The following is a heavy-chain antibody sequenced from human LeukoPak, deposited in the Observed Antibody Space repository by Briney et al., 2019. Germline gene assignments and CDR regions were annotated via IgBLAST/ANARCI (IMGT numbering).Heavy chain of an antibody. CDR2: ISAYNGNT. D-gene: IGHD6-13*01. J-gene: IGHJ5*02. CDR1: GYTFTSYG. CDR3: ARDLASIAAVNWFDP. Sequence: ASVKVSCKASGYTFTSYGISWVRQAPGQGLEWMGWISAYNGNTNYAQKLQGRVTMTTDTSTSTAYTELRSLRSDDTAVYCCARDLASIAAVNWFDPWGQGTLVTVSS. V-gene: IGHV1-18*04.